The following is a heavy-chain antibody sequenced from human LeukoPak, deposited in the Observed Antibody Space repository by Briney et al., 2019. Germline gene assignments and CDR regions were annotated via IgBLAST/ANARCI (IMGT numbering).Heavy chain of an antibody. CDR3: ARRDY. J-gene: IGHJ4*02. Sequence: GESLKISCKGSGYRFTNYWITWVRQMPGKGLEWMGNIDPSDSYTDYSPPFQGHVTISADKSISTAYLQWSSLKASDTAIYYCARRDYWGQGTLVTVSS. V-gene: IGHV5-10-1*01. CDR1: GYRFTNYW. CDR2: IDPSDSYT.